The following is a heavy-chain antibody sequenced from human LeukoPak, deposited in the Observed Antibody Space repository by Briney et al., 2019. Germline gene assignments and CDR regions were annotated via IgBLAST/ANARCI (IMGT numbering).Heavy chain of an antibody. Sequence: PSETLSLTCAVYGGSFSGYYWSWIRQPPGKGLEWIGEINHSGSTNYNPSLKSRVTISVDTSKNQFSLKLSSVTAADTAVYYCARLDGFVSDAFDIRGQGTMVTVSS. CDR3: ARLDGFVSDAFDI. V-gene: IGHV4-34*01. CDR1: GGSFSGYY. CDR2: INHSGST. J-gene: IGHJ3*02. D-gene: IGHD5-24*01.